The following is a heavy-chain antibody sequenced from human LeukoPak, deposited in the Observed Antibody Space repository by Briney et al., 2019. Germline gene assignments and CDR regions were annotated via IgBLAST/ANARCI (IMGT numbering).Heavy chain of an antibody. V-gene: IGHV4-59*01. J-gene: IGHJ4*02. CDR1: GGSTSSYY. CDR2: IYYSGST. Sequence: PSETLSLTCTVSGGSTSSYYWSWIRQPPGKGLEWIGYIYYSGSTYYNPSLKSRVTISVDTSKNQFSLKLSSVTAADTAVYYCARDVRGNGWYLYWGQGTLVTVSS. CDR3: ARDVRGNGWYLY. D-gene: IGHD6-19*01.